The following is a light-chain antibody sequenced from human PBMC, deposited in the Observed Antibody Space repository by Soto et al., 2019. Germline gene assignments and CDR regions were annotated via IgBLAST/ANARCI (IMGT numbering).Light chain of an antibody. V-gene: IGLV4-69*01. CDR3: QTWGTGIVI. J-gene: IGLJ2*01. CDR2: LNRDGSH. Sequence: QSVLTQSPSASASLGASVKLTCSQSSGHSNYAIAWHQQQPENGPRYLMKLNRDGSHSKGDGIPNRFSGSSSGAERYLTISSLQSEDEAYYYCQTWGTGIVIFGGGTKLTVL. CDR1: SGHSNYA.